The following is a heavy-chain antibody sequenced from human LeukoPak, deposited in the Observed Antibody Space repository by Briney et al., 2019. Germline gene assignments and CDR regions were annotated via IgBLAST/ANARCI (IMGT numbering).Heavy chain of an antibody. CDR1: GGSISSGGYS. J-gene: IGHJ2*01. D-gene: IGHD3-22*01. V-gene: IGHV4-30-2*01. CDR3: AREGAGYDSSGYYYPHWYFDL. CDR2: IYHSGST. Sequence: SETLSLTCAVSGGSISSGGYSWSWIRQPPGKGLEWIGYIYHSGSTYYNPSLKSRVTISVDRSKNQFSLKLSSVTAADTAVYYCAREGAGYDSSGYYYPHWYFDLWGRGTLVTVSS.